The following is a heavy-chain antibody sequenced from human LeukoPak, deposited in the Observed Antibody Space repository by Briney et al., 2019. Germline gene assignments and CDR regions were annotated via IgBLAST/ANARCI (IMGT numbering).Heavy chain of an antibody. D-gene: IGHD2-15*01. CDR2: IRYDGSNK. Sequence: PGGSLRLSCAAFGFTFSSYGMHWVRQAPGKGLEWVAFIRYDGSNKYYADSVKGRFTISRDNSKDTLYLQMNSLRAEDTAVYYCAKARLATLQGPFDYWGQGTLVTVSS. CDR3: AKARLATLQGPFDY. V-gene: IGHV3-30*02. J-gene: IGHJ4*02. CDR1: GFTFSSYG.